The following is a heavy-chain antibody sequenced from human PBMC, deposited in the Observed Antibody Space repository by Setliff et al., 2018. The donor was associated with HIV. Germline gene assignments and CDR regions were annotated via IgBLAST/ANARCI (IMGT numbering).Heavy chain of an antibody. CDR1: GASISSSSYY. CDR3: ARDKRASSYYYAMDV. D-gene: IGHD6-25*01. J-gene: IGHJ6*02. Sequence: KASETLSLTCTVSGASISSSSYYWGWIRQPPGKGLEWIGSFHYSGSASYNPSLRSRVTISVDTSKNQFSLKLTSVTAADTAVYYCARDKRASSYYYAMDVWGLGTKVTVSS. CDR2: FHYSGSA. V-gene: IGHV4-39*02.